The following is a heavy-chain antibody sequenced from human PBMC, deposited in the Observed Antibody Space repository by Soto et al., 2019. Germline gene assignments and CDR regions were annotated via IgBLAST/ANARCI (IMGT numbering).Heavy chain of an antibody. CDR3: ARVTGGRQLTYYYYYYMDV. V-gene: IGHV1-18*01. Sequence: GASVKVSCKASGYTFTSYGISWVRQAPGQGLEWMGWISAYNGNTNYAQKLQGRVTMTTDTSTSTAYMELRSLRSDDTAVYYCARVTGGRQLTYYYYYYMDVWGKGTTVTVSS. J-gene: IGHJ6*03. CDR1: GYTFTSYG. D-gene: IGHD6-6*01. CDR2: ISAYNGNT.